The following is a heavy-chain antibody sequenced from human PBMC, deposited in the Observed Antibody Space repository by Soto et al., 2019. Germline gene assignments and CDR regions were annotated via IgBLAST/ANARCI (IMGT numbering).Heavy chain of an antibody. CDR2: ISAHTGNT. CDR1: GYTFTNYG. CDR3: ARASNYRLNYYYYGMDV. D-gene: IGHD4-4*01. Sequence: ASVKVSCKTSGYTFTNYGISWVRQAPGQGLEWMGWISAHTGNTNYAQKFQGRVTITADESTSTAYMELSSLRSEDTAVYYCARASNYRLNYYYYGMDVWGQGTTVTVSS. V-gene: IGHV1-18*01. J-gene: IGHJ6*02.